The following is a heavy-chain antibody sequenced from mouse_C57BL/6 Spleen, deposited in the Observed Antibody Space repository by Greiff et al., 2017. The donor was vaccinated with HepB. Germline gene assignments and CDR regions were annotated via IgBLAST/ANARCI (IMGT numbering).Heavy chain of an antibody. Sequence: QVQLQQSGAELVRPGTSVKMSCKASGYTFTNYWIGWAKQRPGHGLEWIGDIYPGGGYTNYNEKFKGKATLTADKSSSTAYMQFSSLTSEDSAIYYCARSFYYYGSSSWYFDVWGTGTTVTVSS. V-gene: IGHV1-63*01. D-gene: IGHD1-1*01. CDR1: GYTFTNYW. CDR3: ARSFYYYGSSSWYFDV. CDR2: IYPGGGYT. J-gene: IGHJ1*03.